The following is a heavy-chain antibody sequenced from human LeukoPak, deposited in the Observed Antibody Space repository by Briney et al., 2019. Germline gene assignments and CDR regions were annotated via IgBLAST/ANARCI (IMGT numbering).Heavy chain of an antibody. CDR2: IYYSGST. V-gene: IGHV4-31*03. CDR3: ARFIVTTRYYYYYGMDV. D-gene: IGHD5-12*01. J-gene: IGHJ6*02. Sequence: SQTLSLTCSVSGGSISRSDYYWSWIRQHPGKGLEWIGYIYYSGSTYYNPSLKSRVTISVDTSKNQFSLKLSSVTAADTAVYYCARFIVTTRYYYYYGMDVWGQGTTVTVSS. CDR1: GGSISRSDYY.